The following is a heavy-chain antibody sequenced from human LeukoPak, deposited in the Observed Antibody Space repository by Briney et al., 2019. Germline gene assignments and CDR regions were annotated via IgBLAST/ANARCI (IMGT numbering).Heavy chain of an antibody. CDR2: IYYSGST. Sequence: PSETLSLTCTVSGGSISSYYWSWIRQPPGKGLEWIAYIYYSGSTDYNPSLKSRVTISLDTSKNQFSPKLSSVAAADTAVYYCARAGGTTALDYWGQGTLVTVSS. CDR1: GGSISSYY. V-gene: IGHV4-59*08. D-gene: IGHD1-7*01. J-gene: IGHJ4*02. CDR3: ARAGGTTALDY.